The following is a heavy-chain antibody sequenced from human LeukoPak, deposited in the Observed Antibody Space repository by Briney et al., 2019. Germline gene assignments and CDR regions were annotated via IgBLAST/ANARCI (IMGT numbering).Heavy chain of an antibody. CDR3: ARHGRFGSYLALVDRFVDY. D-gene: IGHD1-26*01. J-gene: IGHJ4*02. V-gene: IGHV4-34*01. CDR2: INHSGST. CDR1: GGSFSGYY. Sequence: PSETLSLTCAVYGGSFSGYYWSWIRQPPGKGLEWVGEINHSGSTNYNPSLKSRVTISVDTSKNQFSLKLSSVTAAEPAVYYCARHGRFGSYLALVDRFVDYWGQGTLVTVSS.